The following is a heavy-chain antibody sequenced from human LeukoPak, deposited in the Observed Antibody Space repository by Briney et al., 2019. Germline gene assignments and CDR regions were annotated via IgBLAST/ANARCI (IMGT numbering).Heavy chain of an antibody. V-gene: IGHV4-30-2*03. CDR1: GGSISSGGYY. D-gene: IGHD6-6*01. CDR3: ARLAYSSSSSRAFDI. J-gene: IGHJ3*02. CDR2: IYHSGST. Sequence: PSQTLSLTCTVSGGSISSGGYYWSWIRQPPGKGLEWIGYIYHSGSTYYNPSLKSRVTISVDTSKNQFSLKLSSVTAADTAVYYCARLAYSSSSSRAFDIWGQGTMVTVSS.